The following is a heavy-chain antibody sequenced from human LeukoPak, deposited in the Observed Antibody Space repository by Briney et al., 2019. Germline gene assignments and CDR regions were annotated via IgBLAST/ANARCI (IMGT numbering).Heavy chain of an antibody. CDR2: IYPGDSDT. CDR3: ARHWAYSSSPADY. V-gene: IGHV5-51*01. Sequence: GASLQITCKASGYSFTSYWIGWVRQMPGKGLEWMGIIYPGDSDTRYSPSFQGQVTISADKSISTAYLQWSSLKASDSAMYYCARHWAYSSSPADYWGQGTLVTVSS. J-gene: IGHJ4*02. D-gene: IGHD6-13*01. CDR1: GYSFTSYW.